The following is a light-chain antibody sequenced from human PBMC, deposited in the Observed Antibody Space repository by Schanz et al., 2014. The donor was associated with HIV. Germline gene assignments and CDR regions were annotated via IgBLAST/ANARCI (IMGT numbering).Light chain of an antibody. V-gene: IGKV3-20*01. CDR3: QQYGSLPWT. Sequence: EILLTQSPGTLYLSPGERATLSCRASQSVDNSLAWYQQKPGQAPRLLIYDASNRATGIPARFSGSESGTDFTLTISRVEPEDYAVYHCQQYGSLPWTFGQGTKVEVK. J-gene: IGKJ1*01. CDR2: DAS. CDR1: QSVDNS.